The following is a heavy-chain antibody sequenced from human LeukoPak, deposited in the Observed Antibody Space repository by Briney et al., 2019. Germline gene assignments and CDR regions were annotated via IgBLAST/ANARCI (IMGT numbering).Heavy chain of an antibody. J-gene: IGHJ4*02. D-gene: IGHD2-15*01. V-gene: IGHV3-23*01. Sequence: ETLSLTCTVSGGSISSYYWSWVRQAPGTGLEWVSAINNSGGRTYYADSVKGRFTISRDNSKNTLYLQMNSLRAEDTAVYYCAKDLSVVAATKGPDYWGQGTLVTVSS. CDR3: AKDLSVVAATKGPDY. CDR1: GGSISSYY. CDR2: INNSGGRT.